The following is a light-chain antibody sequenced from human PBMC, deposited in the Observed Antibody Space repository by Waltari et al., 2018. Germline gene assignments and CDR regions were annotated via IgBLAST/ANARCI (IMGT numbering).Light chain of an antibody. J-gene: IGLJ2*01. CDR1: SLRRYY. Sequence: ALGQTVRITCQGDSLRRYYASWYQQRPGQAPILVLYGQDNRPSGIPDRFSGSTSGNTASLTITGAQAEDEADYYCLSRDTSSTRLFGGGTRLTV. CDR3: LSRDTSSTRL. CDR2: GQD. V-gene: IGLV3-19*01.